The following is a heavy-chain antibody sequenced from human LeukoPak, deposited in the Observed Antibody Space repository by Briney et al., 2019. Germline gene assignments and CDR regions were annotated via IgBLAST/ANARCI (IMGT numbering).Heavy chain of an antibody. D-gene: IGHD3-10*01. CDR1: GFTFSTYA. J-gene: IGHJ3*01. V-gene: IGHV3-23*01. Sequence: GGSLRLSCAASGFTFSTYAMSWVRQAPGKGVKWVADISGSGADTYYADSVKGRFTISRDNSKNTLYLQMNSLRAEDTAVYHCAKEANYYVSGSYFSLWGQGTKVTVSS. CDR3: AKEANYYVSGSYFSL. CDR2: ISGSGADT.